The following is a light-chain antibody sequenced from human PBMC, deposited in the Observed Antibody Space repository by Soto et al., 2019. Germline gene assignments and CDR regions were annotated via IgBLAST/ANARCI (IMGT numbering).Light chain of an antibody. CDR1: QGILDY. CDR3: QKYNTAPQT. J-gene: IGKJ1*01. Sequence: DIQMTQSPSSLSASVGNRVTIPCRASQGILDYVAWYQQKPGKAPKLLIYAASTLQSGVPSRFSGSGSGTDFTLTISSLQPEDVATYFCQKYNTAPQTFGQGTKVEIK. CDR2: AAS. V-gene: IGKV1-27*01.